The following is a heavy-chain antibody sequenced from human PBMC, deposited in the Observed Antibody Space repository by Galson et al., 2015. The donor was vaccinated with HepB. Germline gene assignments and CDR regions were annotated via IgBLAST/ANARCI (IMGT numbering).Heavy chain of an antibody. Sequence: SLRLSCAASGFTFGSHTMSWVRQAPGKGLEWLAYINSGSNILYYADSVKGRFTISRDNAKNSLSLQMDGLRVEDTATYYCAGGKVFDAFEIWGQGTRVSVSS. D-gene: IGHD1-14*01. CDR1: GFTFGSHT. V-gene: IGHV3-48*01. CDR2: INSGSNIL. J-gene: IGHJ3*02. CDR3: AGGKVFDAFEI.